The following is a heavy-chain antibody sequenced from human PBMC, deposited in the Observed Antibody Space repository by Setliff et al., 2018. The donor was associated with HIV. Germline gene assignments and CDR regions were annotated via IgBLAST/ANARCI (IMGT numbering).Heavy chain of an antibody. V-gene: IGHV3-7*03. Sequence: PGGSLRLSCAASGSTFSNYWMSWVRQAPGKGPEWVANIKQDGSEKYYVESAKGRFTISRDNAKNSLYLQMNSLRVEDTAVYYCVRTGLGLREVLSPGVWGTGTTVTVSS. CDR2: IKQDGSEK. CDR1: GSTFSNYW. J-gene: IGHJ6*04. D-gene: IGHD3-10*01. CDR3: VRTGLGLREVLSPGV.